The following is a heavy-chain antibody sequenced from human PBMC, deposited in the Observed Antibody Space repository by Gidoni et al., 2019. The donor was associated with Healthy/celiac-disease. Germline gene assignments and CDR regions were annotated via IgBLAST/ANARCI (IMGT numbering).Heavy chain of an antibody. J-gene: IGHJ4*02. V-gene: IGHV3-33*01. CDR3: ARGDYCGGDCYSR. CDR2: IWYDGSNK. D-gene: IGHD2-21*01. CDR1: GFTFSSYG. Sequence: QVQLVESGGGVVQPGRSLRLSCAASGFTFSSYGMHWVRQAPGKGLEWVAVIWYDGSNKYYADSVKGRFTISRDNSKNTLYLQMNSLRAEDTAVYYCARGDYCGGDCYSRWGQGTLVTVSS.